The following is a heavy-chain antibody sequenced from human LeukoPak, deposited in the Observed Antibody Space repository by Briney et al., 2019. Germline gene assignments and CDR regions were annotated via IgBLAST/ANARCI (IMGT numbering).Heavy chain of an antibody. Sequence: GGSLRLSCAASGFTFSSYWMHWVRKAPGKGLVWVARINTNGSPTRYADSVTGRFTISRDNAKTTLYLQMNSLRDEDTAVYYCAGDLISGSGSLGYWGQGTLVTVSS. D-gene: IGHD3-10*01. J-gene: IGHJ4*02. CDR2: INTNGSPT. V-gene: IGHV3-74*01. CDR1: GFTFSSYW. CDR3: AGDLISGSGSLGY.